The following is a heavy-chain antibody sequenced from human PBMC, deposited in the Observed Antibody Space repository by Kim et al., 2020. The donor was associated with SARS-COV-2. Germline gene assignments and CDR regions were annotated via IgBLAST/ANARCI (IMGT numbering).Heavy chain of an antibody. CDR1: GFTVSSNY. D-gene: IGHD3-10*01. J-gene: IGHJ4*02. Sequence: GGSLRLSCAASGFTVSSNYMSWVRQAPGKGLEWVSVIYSGGSTYYADSVKGRFTISRHNSKNTLYLQMNSLRAEDTAVYYCARVLPPSNVGSGSFFDYWGQGTLVTVSS. CDR2: IYSGGST. V-gene: IGHV3-53*04. CDR3: ARVLPPSNVGSGSFFDY.